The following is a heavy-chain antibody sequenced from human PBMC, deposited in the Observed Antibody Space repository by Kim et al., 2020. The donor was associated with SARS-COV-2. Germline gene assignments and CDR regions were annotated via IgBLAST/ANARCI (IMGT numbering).Heavy chain of an antibody. CDR1: GFTFNIYA. Sequence: GGSLRLSCVASGFTFNIYAMTWVRQAPGKGLEWVSGISGTAVTTYYADSVKGRFTISRDNSINTLYLQMNSLRAEDTAVYYCTKGFYASGNYAPFDSWGQGTLVTVSS. CDR2: ISGTAVTT. V-gene: IGHV3-23*01. D-gene: IGHD3-10*01. J-gene: IGHJ4*02. CDR3: TKGFYASGNYAPFDS.